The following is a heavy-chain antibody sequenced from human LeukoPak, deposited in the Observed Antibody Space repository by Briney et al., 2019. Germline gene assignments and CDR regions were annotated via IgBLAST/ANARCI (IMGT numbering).Heavy chain of an antibody. CDR2: IDPSDSYT. CDR3: WYQAYYYYYGMDV. J-gene: IGHJ6*02. D-gene: IGHD2-2*01. V-gene: IGHV5-10-1*01. Sequence: GESLKISCKGSGYSFTSYWISWVRQMPGKGLEWMGRIDPSDSYTNYSPSFQGHVTISADKSISTAYLQWSSLKASDTAMYYCWYQAYYYYYGMDVWGQGTTVTVSS. CDR1: GYSFTSYW.